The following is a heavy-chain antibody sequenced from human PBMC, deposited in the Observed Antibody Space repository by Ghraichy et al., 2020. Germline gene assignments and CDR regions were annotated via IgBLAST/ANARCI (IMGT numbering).Heavy chain of an antibody. V-gene: IGHV3-7*01. CDR3: AREGPGYWYFDL. CDR2: IKQDGSEK. CDR1: GFTFSSYW. J-gene: IGHJ2*01. Sequence: GSLRLSCAASGFTFSSYWMNWVRQAPGKGLEWVANIKQDGSEKYYVDSVKGRFTISRDNAKNSLYLQMNSLRAEDTAVYYCAREGPGYWYFDLWGRGTLVTVSS.